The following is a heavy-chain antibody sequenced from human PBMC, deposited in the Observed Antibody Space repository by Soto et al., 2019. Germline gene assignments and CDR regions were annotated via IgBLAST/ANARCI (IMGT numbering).Heavy chain of an antibody. J-gene: IGHJ4*02. Sequence: PSETLSLTCTVSGGSISSGGHYWSWIRQHPGKGLEWIGYIYYSGSTYYNPSLQSRVTIPVDTSKNQFSLKLSSVTAADTAVYYCARDMGSYYNFFDCWGQGTLVTVSS. D-gene: IGHD3-10*01. V-gene: IGHV4-31*03. CDR2: IYYSGST. CDR1: GGSISSGGHY. CDR3: ARDMGSYYNFFDC.